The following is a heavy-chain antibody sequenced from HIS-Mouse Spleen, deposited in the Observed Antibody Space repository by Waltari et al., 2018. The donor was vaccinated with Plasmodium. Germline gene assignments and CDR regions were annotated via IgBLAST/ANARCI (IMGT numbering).Heavy chain of an antibody. Sequence: QLQLQESGPGLAKPSETLSLTCPVPGGSISSSSYYWGWLRQPPGKGLEWFGSIYYSGSTYYNPSLKSRVTISVDTSKNQFSLKLSSVTAADTAVYYCARDAGVAARPFDYWGQGTLVTVSS. CDR2: IYYSGST. J-gene: IGHJ4*02. CDR3: ARDAGVAARPFDY. CDR1: GGSISSSSYY. D-gene: IGHD6-6*01. V-gene: IGHV4-39*07.